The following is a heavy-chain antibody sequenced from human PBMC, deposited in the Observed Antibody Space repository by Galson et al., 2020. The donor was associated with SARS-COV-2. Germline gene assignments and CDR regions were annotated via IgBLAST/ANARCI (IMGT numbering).Heavy chain of an antibody. D-gene: IGHD2-21*02. Sequence: SQTLSLTCAVYGGSFSGYFWSWIRQPPGKGLEWIGEVNHSGSTNYNPSLKSRVTISVDTSKNHFSLKLSSVTAADTAVYYCAREENVFLVVTATRMCYFDYWGRGTLATVSS. J-gene: IGHJ4*02. V-gene: IGHV4-34*01. CDR1: GGSFSGYF. CDR2: VNHSGST. CDR3: AREENVFLVVTATRMCYFDY.